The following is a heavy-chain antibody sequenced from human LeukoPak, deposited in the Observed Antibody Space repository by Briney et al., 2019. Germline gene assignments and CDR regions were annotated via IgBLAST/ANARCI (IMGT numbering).Heavy chain of an antibody. CDR2: IYHSGST. V-gene: IGHV4-38-2*01. CDR1: GYSISSGYY. Sequence: SETLSLTCAVSGYSISSGYYWGWIRQPPGKGLEWIGSIYHSGSTYFNPSLKSRVTISVDTSKNQFSLKLSSVTAAVTAVYYCARHSGELWPDWYFDLWGRGTLVTVSS. D-gene: IGHD3-16*01. CDR3: ARHSGELWPDWYFDL. J-gene: IGHJ2*01.